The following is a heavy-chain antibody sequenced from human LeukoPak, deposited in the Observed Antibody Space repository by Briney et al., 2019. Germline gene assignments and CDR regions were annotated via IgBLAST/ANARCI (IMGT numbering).Heavy chain of an antibody. CDR2: IKRNGRT. Sequence: SEPLSLTCAVCGGSFSNYDATWIHHPPQKGREWSGEIKRNGRTNYNPSLKSRLTISADTSKNQFSLKLRSVPAADTAVYYCARGRPRVTVFGVALNWFDTWGQGNLVSVSS. CDR3: ARGRPRVTVFGVALNWFDT. J-gene: IGHJ5*02. V-gene: IGHV4-34*01. CDR1: GGSFSNYD. D-gene: IGHD3-3*01.